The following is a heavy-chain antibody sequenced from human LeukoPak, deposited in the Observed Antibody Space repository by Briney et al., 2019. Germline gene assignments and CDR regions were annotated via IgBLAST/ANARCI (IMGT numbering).Heavy chain of an antibody. CDR3: ARGFGSGSYYPGSLDY. J-gene: IGHJ4*02. D-gene: IGHD3-10*01. V-gene: IGHV3-66*01. CDR2: IYTGGST. CDR1: GFTVSNNY. Sequence: GGSLRLSCAASGFTVSNNYMSWVRQAPGKGLEWVSIIYTGGSTYYADSVKGRFTISRDIPKDTLYLQMNSLRDEDTAVYYCARGFGSGSYYPGSLDYWGQGTLVTVSS.